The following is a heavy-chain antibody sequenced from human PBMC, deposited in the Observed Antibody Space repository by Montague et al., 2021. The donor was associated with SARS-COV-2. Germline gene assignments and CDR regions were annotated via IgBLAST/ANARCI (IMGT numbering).Heavy chain of an antibody. V-gene: IGHV2-5*02. CDR3: AHRRGLLLSNAIDI. D-gene: IGHD2-15*01. CDR1: GFSLSTSGVG. Sequence: PALVKPTQTLTLTCTFSGFSLSTSGVGVGWIRQPPGKALEWLALIYWDDDKRYSPSLKSRLTITKDTPKNQVVLTMTNMDPVDTATYYCAHRRGLLLSNAIDIWGQGTMVTVSS. J-gene: IGHJ3*02. CDR2: IYWDDDK.